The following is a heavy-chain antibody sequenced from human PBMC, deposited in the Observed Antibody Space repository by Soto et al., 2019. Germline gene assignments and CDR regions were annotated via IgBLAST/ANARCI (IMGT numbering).Heavy chain of an antibody. J-gene: IGHJ5*02. Sequence: GASVKVSCKAPGYTFTSYGISWVRQAPGQGLEWMGWISAYNGNTNYAQKLQGRVTMTTDTSTSTAYMELRSLRSDDTAVYYCARVAGDFWSVPGPDPWGQGTLVTVSS. V-gene: IGHV1-18*01. D-gene: IGHD3-3*01. CDR1: GYTFTSYG. CDR2: ISAYNGNT. CDR3: ARVAGDFWSVPGPDP.